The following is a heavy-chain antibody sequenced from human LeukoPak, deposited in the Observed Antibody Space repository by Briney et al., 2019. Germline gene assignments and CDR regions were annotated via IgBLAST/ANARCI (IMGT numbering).Heavy chain of an antibody. CDR1: GGSISSGSYY. CDR3: ARVNPDSGSYSADY. D-gene: IGHD1-26*01. Sequence: TSQTLSLTCTVSGGSISSGSYYWNWIRQPAWKGLEWIGRIYTSGSTNYNPSLKSRVTISVDTSKNQFSLKLSSVTAADTAVYYCARVNPDSGSYSADYWGQGTLVTVSS. V-gene: IGHV4-61*02. J-gene: IGHJ4*02. CDR2: IYTSGST.